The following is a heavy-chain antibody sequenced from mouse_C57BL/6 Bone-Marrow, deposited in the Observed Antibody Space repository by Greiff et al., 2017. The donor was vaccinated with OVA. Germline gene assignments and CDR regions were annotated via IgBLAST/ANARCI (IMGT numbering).Heavy chain of an antibody. CDR2: ISYDGSN. V-gene: IGHV3-6*01. J-gene: IGHJ2*01. D-gene: IGHD4-1*01. Sequence: DVQLQESGPGLVKPSQSLSLTCSVTGYSITSGYYWNWIRQFPGNKLEWMGYISYDGSNNYNPSLKNRVSITRDTSKNQFFLKLNSVTTEDTATYYCAGGLTFDYWGQGTTLTVSS. CDR3: AGGLTFDY. CDR1: GYSITSGYY.